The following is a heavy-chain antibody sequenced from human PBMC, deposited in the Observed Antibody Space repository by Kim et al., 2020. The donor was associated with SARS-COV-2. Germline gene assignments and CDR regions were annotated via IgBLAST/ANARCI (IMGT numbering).Heavy chain of an antibody. CDR2: IIPIFGTA. CDR3: ARDGWELLRDDAAFDI. Sequence: SVKVSCKASGGTFSSYAISWVRQAPGQGLEWMGGIIPIFGTANYAQKFQGRVTITADESTSTAYMELSSLRSEDTAVYYCARDGWELLRDDAAFDIWGQGTMVTVSS. D-gene: IGHD1-26*01. CDR1: GGTFSSYA. V-gene: IGHV1-69*13. J-gene: IGHJ3*02.